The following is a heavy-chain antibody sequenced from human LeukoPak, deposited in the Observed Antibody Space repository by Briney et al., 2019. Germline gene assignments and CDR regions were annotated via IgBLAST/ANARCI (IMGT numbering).Heavy chain of an antibody. V-gene: IGHV3-30*18. CDR3: AKGPYYYDSSGYYYTDYFDY. D-gene: IGHD3-22*01. J-gene: IGHJ4*02. CDR2: ISYDGSNK. Sequence: GSLRLSCAASGFTFSSYCMHWVRQAPGKGLEWVAVISYDGSNKYYADSVKGRFTISRDNSKNTLYLQMNSLRAEDTAVYYCAKGPYYYDSSGYYYTDYFDYWGQGTLVTVSS. CDR1: GFTFSSYC.